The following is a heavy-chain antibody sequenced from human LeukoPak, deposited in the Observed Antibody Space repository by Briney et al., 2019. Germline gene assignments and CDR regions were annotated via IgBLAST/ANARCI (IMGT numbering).Heavy chain of an antibody. V-gene: IGHV3-53*01. Sequence: QPGGSLRLSCAASGFTVSSNYMSWVRQAPGKGLEWVSVIYSGGSTYYADSVKGRFTISRDNSKNTLYLQMNSLRAEDTAVYYCARVGLFKTAASVDYWGQGTLVTVSS. CDR2: IYSGGST. D-gene: IGHD6-13*01. J-gene: IGHJ4*02. CDR1: GFTVSSNY. CDR3: ARVGLFKTAASVDY.